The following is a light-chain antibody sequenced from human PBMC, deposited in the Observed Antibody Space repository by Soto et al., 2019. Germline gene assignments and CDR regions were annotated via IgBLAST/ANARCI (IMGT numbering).Light chain of an antibody. CDR2: EVS. CDR3: CSYSSSSTLAYV. Sequence: QSALTQPASVSGAPGQSITISCAGTSRDVGGHNYVSWYQQHPGKAPKLIMYEVSNRPSWVSNRFSGSKSGNTASLTISWLQAEDEVDYSCCSYSSSSTLAYVFGTGTKPAVL. V-gene: IGLV2-14*01. J-gene: IGLJ1*01. CDR1: SRDVGGHNY.